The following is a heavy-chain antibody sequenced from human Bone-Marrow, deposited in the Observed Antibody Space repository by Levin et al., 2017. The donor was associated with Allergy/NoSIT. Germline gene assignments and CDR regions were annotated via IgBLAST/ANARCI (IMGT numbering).Heavy chain of an antibody. Sequence: GGSLRLSCVASGFTFTTFGMHWVRQAPGKGLEWVAAISYHGSYKNYADSVKGRFTISRDNSQNTLYLQMNSLRTEDTAVYYCAKISDVVSSDSGGFFDDWGQGTPVTVSS. CDR2: ISYHGSYK. D-gene: IGHD6-25*01. CDR1: GFTFTTFG. V-gene: IGHV3-30*18. CDR3: AKISDVVSSDSGGFFDD. J-gene: IGHJ4*02.